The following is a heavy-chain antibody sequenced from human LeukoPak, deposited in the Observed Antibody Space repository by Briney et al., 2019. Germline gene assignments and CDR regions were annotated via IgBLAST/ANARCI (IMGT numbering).Heavy chain of an antibody. CDR1: GGSISSYY. V-gene: IGHV4-59*08. CDR2: IYYSGST. D-gene: IGHD5-18*01. CDR3: ARQVDKAMVHLDY. Sequence: SETLSLTRTVSGGSISSYYWSWIRQPPGKGLEWIGYIYYSGSTNYNPSLKSRVTISVDTSKNQFSLKLSSVTAADTAVYYCARQVDKAMVHLDYWGQGTLVTVSS. J-gene: IGHJ4*02.